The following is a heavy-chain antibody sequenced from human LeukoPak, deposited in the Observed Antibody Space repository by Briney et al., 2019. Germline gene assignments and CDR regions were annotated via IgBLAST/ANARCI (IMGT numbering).Heavy chain of an antibody. J-gene: IGHJ5*02. CDR3: ARDRGYYGSGSNWFDP. Sequence: PGGSLRLSCAASGFTFSSYSMNWVRQAPGKGLEWVSSISSSSSYIYYADSVKGRFTISRDNAKNSLYLQMYSLRAEDTAVYYCARDRGYYGSGSNWFDPWGQGTLVTVSS. D-gene: IGHD3-10*01. V-gene: IGHV3-21*01. CDR1: GFTFSSYS. CDR2: ISSSSSYI.